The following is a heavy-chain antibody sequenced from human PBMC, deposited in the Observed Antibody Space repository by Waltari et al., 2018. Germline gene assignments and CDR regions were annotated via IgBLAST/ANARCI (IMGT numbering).Heavy chain of an antibody. CDR3: ARVAGGQNYYDSSGSQYYFDY. J-gene: IGHJ4*02. Sequence: EVQLVESGGGLVQPGGSLRLSCAASGFTFSSYSMNWVRQAPGKGLEWVSYISSSSSTIYYADSVKGRFTISRDNAKNSLYLQMNSLRAEDTAVYYCARVAGGQNYYDSSGSQYYFDYWGQGTLVTVSS. V-gene: IGHV3-48*04. CDR1: GFTFSSYS. D-gene: IGHD3-22*01. CDR2: ISSSSSTI.